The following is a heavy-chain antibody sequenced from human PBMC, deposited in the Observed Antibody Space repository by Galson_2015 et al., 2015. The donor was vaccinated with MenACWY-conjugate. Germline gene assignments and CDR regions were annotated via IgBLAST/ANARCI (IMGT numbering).Heavy chain of an antibody. Sequence: SETLSLTCSVSGASVTSGSYYWSWIRQPPGKGLEWIGYIYYSGSTNYNPSLKSRVTISVDTSKNQFSLKMSSVTPADTAVYYCARLGARLGRTTNCYSCDWFDLWGQGTLVTVSS. CDR1: GASVTSGSYY. J-gene: IGHJ5*01. CDR2: IYYSGST. CDR3: ARLGARLGRTTNCYSCDWFDL. V-gene: IGHV4-61*01. D-gene: IGHD2-2*01.